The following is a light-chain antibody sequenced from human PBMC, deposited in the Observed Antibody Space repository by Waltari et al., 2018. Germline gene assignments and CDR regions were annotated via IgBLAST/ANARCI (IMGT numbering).Light chain of an antibody. CDR2: WGS. CDR1: QSLLHSDGNTY. V-gene: IGKV2-28*01. CDR3: MQGLQSPT. J-gene: IGKJ4*01. Sequence: DIVMTQSPLSLPVTPGEAASIASRSNQSLLHSDGNTYLDWYLQRPGQSPQLLTYWGSNRASGVPDRFSGSGSGTDFTLKISRVEADDVGIYYCMQGLQSPTFGGGTKVEIK.